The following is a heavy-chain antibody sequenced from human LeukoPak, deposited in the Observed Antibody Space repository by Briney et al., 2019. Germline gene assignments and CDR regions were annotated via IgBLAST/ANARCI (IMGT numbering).Heavy chain of an antibody. Sequence: GGSLRLSCAPSGFTLSNYAMSWVPQAPGRGVQWVSTISARDSRTYYADSVKGRFTISRDNSKNTLYLQMNSLRTDDTAVYYCAKDADNWKYGVDYWGQGTLVTVSS. V-gene: IGHV3-23*01. J-gene: IGHJ4*02. D-gene: IGHD1-7*01. CDR1: GFTLSNYA. CDR3: AKDADNWKYGVDY. CDR2: ISARDSRT.